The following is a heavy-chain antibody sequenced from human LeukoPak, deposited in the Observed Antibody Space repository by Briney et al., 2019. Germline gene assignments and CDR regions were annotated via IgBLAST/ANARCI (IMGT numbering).Heavy chain of an antibody. J-gene: IGHJ5*02. D-gene: IGHD6-13*01. CDR2: MWYDGSNK. CDR1: GFTFSSYG. V-gene: IGHV3-33*01. CDR3: ARDGGIAAAGHNWFDP. Sequence: GGSLRLSCAASGFTFSSYGMHWVRQAPGKGLEWVAVMWYDGSNKYYADSVKGRFTISRDNSKNTLYLQMNSLRAEDTAVYYCARDGGIAAAGHNWFDPWGQGTLVTVSS.